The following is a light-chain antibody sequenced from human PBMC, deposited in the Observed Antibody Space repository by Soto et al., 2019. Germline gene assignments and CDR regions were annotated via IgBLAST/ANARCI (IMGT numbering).Light chain of an antibody. CDR3: QSYDSSLSGFYV. CDR2: GNS. CDR1: SSNIGAGYN. J-gene: IGLJ1*01. V-gene: IGLV1-40*01. Sequence: QSVLTQPPSVSGAPGQRVTISCTGSSSNIGAGYNVHWYQQLPGTAPKLLIYGNSNRPSGVPDRFSGSKSGTSASLAIIGLRAQDEADYYCQSYDSSLSGFYVFGTGTKLTVL.